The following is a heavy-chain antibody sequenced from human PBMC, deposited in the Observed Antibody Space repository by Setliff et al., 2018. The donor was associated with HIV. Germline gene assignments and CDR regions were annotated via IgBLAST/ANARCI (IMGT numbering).Heavy chain of an antibody. Sequence: GASVKVSCKASGYTFTSYDINWVRQAPGQGLECMGWMNPRSGNTGYVQKFQGRVTMTRNTSISTAYMELTSLRSEDTAMYYCARVVQPTVAEYYFDYWGQGTLVTVSS. V-gene: IGHV1-8*02. CDR2: MNPRSGNT. CDR3: ARVVQPTVAEYYFDY. CDR1: GYTFTSYD. J-gene: IGHJ4*02. D-gene: IGHD6-19*01.